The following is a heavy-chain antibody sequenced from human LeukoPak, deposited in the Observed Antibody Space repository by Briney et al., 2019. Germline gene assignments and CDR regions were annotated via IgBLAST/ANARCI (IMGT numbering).Heavy chain of an antibody. CDR1: GGTFSSYT. CDR2: IIPFLGIA. J-gene: IGHJ6*02. CDR3: ARDCSSTSCYWYYYGMDV. D-gene: IGHD2-2*01. V-gene: IGHV1-69*02. Sequence: ASVKVSCKASGGTFSSYTISWVRQAPGQGLEWMGRIIPFLGIANYAQKFQGRVTITADKSTSTAYMELSSLRSEDTAVYYCARDCSSTSCYWYYYGMDVWGQGTTVTVSS.